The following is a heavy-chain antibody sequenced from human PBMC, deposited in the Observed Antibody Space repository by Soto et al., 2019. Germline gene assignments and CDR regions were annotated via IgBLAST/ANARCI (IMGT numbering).Heavy chain of an antibody. CDR3: ARGNWNDVDAFDI. Sequence: GGSLRLSCAASGFTFSSYAMHWVRQAPGKGLEWVSYISSSSSTIYYADSVKGRFTISRDNAKNSLYLQMNSLRAEDTAVYYCARGNWNDVDAFDIWGQGTMVTVSS. CDR1: GFTFSSYA. CDR2: ISSSSSTI. J-gene: IGHJ3*02. V-gene: IGHV3-48*01. D-gene: IGHD1-20*01.